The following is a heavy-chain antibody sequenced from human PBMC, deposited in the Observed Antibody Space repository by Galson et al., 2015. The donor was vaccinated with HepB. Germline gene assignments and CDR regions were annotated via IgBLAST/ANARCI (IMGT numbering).Heavy chain of an antibody. V-gene: IGHV3-23*01. CDR1: GFTFTNYA. CDR2: LSGNGRKP. CDR3: AKDSAVKSLFRGVSQGGFDT. Sequence: SLRLSCATAGFTFTNYAMSWVRQAPGKGLEWVSALSGNGRKPYYADSAKGRFTISRDNSKNTLHLQMNSLRAEDSAVYYCAKDSAVKSLFRGVSQGGFDTWGQGTPVTVSS. D-gene: IGHD3-10*01. J-gene: IGHJ4*02.